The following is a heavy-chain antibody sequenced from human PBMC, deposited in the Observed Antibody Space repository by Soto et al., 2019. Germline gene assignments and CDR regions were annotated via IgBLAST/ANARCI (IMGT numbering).Heavy chain of an antibody. D-gene: IGHD3-10*01. V-gene: IGHV4-31*03. Sequence: SETLSLTCTVSGGSISSVGYYWSWIRQHPGKGLEWIGYIYYSGSTYYNPSLKSRVTISVDTSKNQFSLKLSSVTAADTAVYYCARWFGELLAFDPWGQGTLVTVSS. CDR2: IYYSGST. CDR3: ARWFGELLAFDP. CDR1: GGSISSVGYY. J-gene: IGHJ5*02.